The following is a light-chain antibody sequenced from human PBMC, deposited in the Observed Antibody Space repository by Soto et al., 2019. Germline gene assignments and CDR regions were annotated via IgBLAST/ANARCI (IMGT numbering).Light chain of an antibody. CDR3: QQYNNWPRT. CDR2: GAS. J-gene: IGKJ1*01. CDR1: QSVNSN. Sequence: EIVFPQSPGTLSFSPGDLATLSCMASQSVNSNLAWYQQKPGQAPRLLMYGASTRATGIPARFSGSGSGTEFTLTISSLQSEDFAVYYCQQYNNWPRTFGQGTKVDIK. V-gene: IGKV3-15*01.